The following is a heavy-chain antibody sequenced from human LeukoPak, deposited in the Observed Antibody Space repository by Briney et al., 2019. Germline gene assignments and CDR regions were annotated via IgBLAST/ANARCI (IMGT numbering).Heavy chain of an antibody. Sequence: SETLSLTCTVSGGSISSYYWSWIRQPPGKGLEWIGYISYSGSTYYNPSLKSRVTISVDTSKKQLSLKLSSVTAADTAVYYCARDLGPSRGFDYWGQGTLVTVSS. CDR1: GGSISSYY. CDR2: ISYSGST. V-gene: IGHV4-59*01. D-gene: IGHD3-10*01. CDR3: ARDLGPSRGFDY. J-gene: IGHJ4*02.